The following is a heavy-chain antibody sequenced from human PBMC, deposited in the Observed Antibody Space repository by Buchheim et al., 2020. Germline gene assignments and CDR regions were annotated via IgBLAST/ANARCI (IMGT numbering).Heavy chain of an antibody. CDR3: ARYTFLRTTVTTRRQQYNWFDP. D-gene: IGHD4-17*01. Sequence: QVQLQQWGAGLLKPSETLSLTCAVYGGSFSGYYWSWIRQPPGKGLEWIGEINHSGSTNYNPSLKSRVTISVDTSKNQFSLKLSSVTAADTAVYYCARYTFLRTTVTTRRQQYNWFDPWGQGTL. CDR1: GGSFSGYY. V-gene: IGHV4-34*01. J-gene: IGHJ5*02. CDR2: INHSGST.